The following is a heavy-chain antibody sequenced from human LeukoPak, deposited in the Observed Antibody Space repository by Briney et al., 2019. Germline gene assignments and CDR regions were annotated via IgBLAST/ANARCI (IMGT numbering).Heavy chain of an antibody. J-gene: IGHJ4*02. Sequence: GESLKISCKGSGSSFTNYWIGWVRQMPGKGLEWMGITYPGDSDTRYSPSFQGQVTISADKSISTAYLQWSSLKASDTAIYYCARAGGWGYDTSRYFYYWGQGTRVTVSS. CDR1: GSSFTNYW. CDR3: ARAGGWGYDTSRYFYY. D-gene: IGHD3-22*01. V-gene: IGHV5-51*01. CDR2: TYPGDSDT.